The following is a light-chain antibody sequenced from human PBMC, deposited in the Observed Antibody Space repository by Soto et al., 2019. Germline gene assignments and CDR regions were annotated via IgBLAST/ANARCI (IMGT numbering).Light chain of an antibody. J-gene: IGKJ1*01. V-gene: IGKV3-20*01. CDR2: GAS. CDR3: QQYGSSPWT. CDR1: QSVSSSY. Sequence: ETVLTQSPGTLSLSPGERATLSCRASQSVSSSYLAWYQQQPGQAPRLLIYGASSRATGIPDRFSGGGSGTDFTLTISRLEPEDIAVYYCQQYGSSPWTFGQGTKVEIK.